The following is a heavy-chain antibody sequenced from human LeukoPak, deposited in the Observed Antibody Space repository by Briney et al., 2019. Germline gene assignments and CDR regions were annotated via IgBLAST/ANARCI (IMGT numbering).Heavy chain of an antibody. CDR3: VRDPGYYDSSGFHPFDY. J-gene: IGHJ4*02. CDR2: INSDGSSR. Sequence: GGSLRLSCAASGFTFSTYVMHWVRQAPGKGLVWVSRINSDGSSRSYADSVKGRFTISRDNAKNTLYLQMNSLRAEDTAVYYCVRDPGYYDSSGFHPFDYWGQGTLVTVSS. D-gene: IGHD3-22*01. CDR1: GFTFSTYV. V-gene: IGHV3-74*01.